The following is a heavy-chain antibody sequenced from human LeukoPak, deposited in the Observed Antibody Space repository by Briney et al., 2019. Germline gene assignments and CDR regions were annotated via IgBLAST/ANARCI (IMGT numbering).Heavy chain of an antibody. V-gene: IGHV1-8*01. Sequence: ASVKVSCKASGYTFTSYDINWVRQATGQGLEWMGWMNPNRGNTGYAQKFKGRVTMTRNTSISTAYMELSSPRSEDTAVYYCARASPYYGDQGDWGQGTLVTVSS. CDR2: MNPNRGNT. D-gene: IGHD4-17*01. J-gene: IGHJ4*02. CDR3: ARASPYYGDQGD. CDR1: GYTFTSYD.